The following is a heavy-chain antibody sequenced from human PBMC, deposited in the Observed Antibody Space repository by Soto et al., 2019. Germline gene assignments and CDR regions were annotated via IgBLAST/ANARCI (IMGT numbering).Heavy chain of an antibody. Sequence: ASGKVSCKASGYPFTSYYMHWVRQAPGQGLEWMGIINPSGGSTSYAQKFQGRVTMTRDTSTSTVYMELSSLRSEDTAVYYCATAVWFGDPDPFAIRGQGTMVTVSS. CDR2: INPSGGST. CDR1: GYPFTSYY. CDR3: ATAVWFGDPDPFAI. D-gene: IGHD3-10*01. J-gene: IGHJ3*02. V-gene: IGHV1-46*01.